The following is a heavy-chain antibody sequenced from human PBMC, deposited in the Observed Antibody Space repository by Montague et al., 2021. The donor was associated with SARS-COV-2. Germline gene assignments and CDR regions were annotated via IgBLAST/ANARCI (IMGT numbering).Heavy chain of an antibody. Sequence: SETLSLTCGVSGESISGYYWSWIRQSPGKGLQWVGFVHYTGYTDYNPSLKNHITTPLDTPRNHFSLRLRSLTAADTAVYYCARAQNICFIANCENYFDVWGRGTLVTVSS. D-gene: IGHD1-1*01. CDR1: GESISGYY. J-gene: IGHJ4*02. V-gene: IGHV4-59*01. CDR2: VHYTGYT. CDR3: ARAQNICFIANCENYFDV.